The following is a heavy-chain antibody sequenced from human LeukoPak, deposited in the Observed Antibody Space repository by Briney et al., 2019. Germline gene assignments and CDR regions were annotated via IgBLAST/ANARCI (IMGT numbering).Heavy chain of an antibody. Sequence: PEGSLRLSCAASGFTFSSYAMSWVRQAPGKGLEWVSAISGSGGSTYYADSVKGRFTISRDNSKNTLYLQMNSLRAEDTAVYYCAKHGTDYYDSSGYYYDHWGQGTLVTVSS. CDR3: AKHGTDYYDSSGYYYDH. D-gene: IGHD3-22*01. CDR1: GFTFSSYA. CDR2: ISGSGGST. J-gene: IGHJ4*02. V-gene: IGHV3-23*01.